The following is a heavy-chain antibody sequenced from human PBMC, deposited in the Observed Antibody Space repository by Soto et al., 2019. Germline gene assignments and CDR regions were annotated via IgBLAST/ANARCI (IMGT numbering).Heavy chain of an antibody. CDR1: GFTFTYYA. CDR2: ISANGQGI. D-gene: IGHD2-21*01. Sequence: EVQLLESGGGLVQPGGSLRLSCTASGFTFTYYAFSWVRQAPGKGLELVSAISANGQGIYYADSVRGRFTISRDNSKNTVFLHMDSLRAEDTAVYYCAKDRDYSRDQFHYWRQGPLVTVSS. J-gene: IGHJ4*02. V-gene: IGHV3-23*01. CDR3: AKDRDYSRDQFHY.